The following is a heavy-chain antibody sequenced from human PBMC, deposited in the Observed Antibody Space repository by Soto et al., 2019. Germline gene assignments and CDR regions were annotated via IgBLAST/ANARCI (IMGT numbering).Heavy chain of an antibody. V-gene: IGHV1-69*01. CDR1: GGTFSCYA. D-gene: IGHD3-22*01. CDR3: ASPPWDSSGYYYGLTY. CDR2: IIPIFGTA. Sequence: QVQLVQSGAEVKKPGASVKVYCKASGGTFSCYAISWVRQSPGQGLEWMGGIIPIFGTANFAQKFQGRVTITADESTSTAYMELSSLRSEDTAVYYFASPPWDSSGYYYGLTYCGQGTLVTVSS. J-gene: IGHJ4*02.